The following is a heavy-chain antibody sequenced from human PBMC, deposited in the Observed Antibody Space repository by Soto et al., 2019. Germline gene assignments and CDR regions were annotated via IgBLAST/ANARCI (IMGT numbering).Heavy chain of an antibody. Sequence: QVQLVESGGGVVQPGRSLRLSCAASGFTFSSYGMHWVRQAPGKGLEWVAVIWYDGSNKYYADSVKGRLTISRDNSKNTLYLQMNSLRAEDTAVYYCARASYVDFDYWCQVTLLTVSS. CDR1: GFTFSSYG. V-gene: IGHV3-33*01. CDR3: ARASYVDFDY. CDR2: IWYDGSNK. D-gene: IGHD3-16*01. J-gene: IGHJ4*02.